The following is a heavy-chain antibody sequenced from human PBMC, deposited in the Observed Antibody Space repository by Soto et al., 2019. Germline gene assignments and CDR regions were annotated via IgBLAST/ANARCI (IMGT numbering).Heavy chain of an antibody. CDR2: ISGSGGST. J-gene: IGHJ4*02. CDR1: GFTFSSYA. Sequence: GGSLRLSCAASGFTFSSYAMSWVRQAPGKGLEWVSAISGSGGSTYYADSVKGRFTISRDNSKNTLYLQMNSLRAEDTAVYYCAKGRRGYSYGRISSTIDYWGQGTLVTVSS. V-gene: IGHV3-23*01. CDR3: AKGRRGYSYGRISSTIDY. D-gene: IGHD5-18*01.